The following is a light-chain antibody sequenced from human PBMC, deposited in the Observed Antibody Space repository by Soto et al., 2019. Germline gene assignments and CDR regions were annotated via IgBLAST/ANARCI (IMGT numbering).Light chain of an antibody. CDR2: DAF. J-gene: IGKJ5*01. V-gene: IGKV3-20*01. Sequence: EIELTQSPATLSLSPGERATLTCRASQSVSSYLAWYQQKPGRAPRLLIHDAFIRATGIPDRFSGSGSGTDFTLTIARLEPEDFAVYYCQQYGGSPRTFGQGTRLEIK. CDR1: QSVSSY. CDR3: QQYGGSPRT.